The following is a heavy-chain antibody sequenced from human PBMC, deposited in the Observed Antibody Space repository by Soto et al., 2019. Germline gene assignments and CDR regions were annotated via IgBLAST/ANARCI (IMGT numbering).Heavy chain of an antibody. CDR2: ITGTGTST. Sequence: AGGSLRLSCAASGFTFRSYAMSLVRQAPGKGLEWVATITGTGTSTYFADSVKGRFTISRDNSRKTLYLQMNSLRAEDTAVYYCAKDGTNDYGGYFEYWGEGTLVTVSS. D-gene: IGHD4-17*01. CDR3: AKDGTNDYGGYFEY. CDR1: GFTFRSYA. J-gene: IGHJ4*02. V-gene: IGHV3-23*01.